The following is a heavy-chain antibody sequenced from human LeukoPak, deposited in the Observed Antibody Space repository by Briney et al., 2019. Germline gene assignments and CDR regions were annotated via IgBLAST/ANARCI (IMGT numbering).Heavy chain of an antibody. CDR1: RFTFRIYW. V-gene: IGHV3-7*03. CDR3: AKDPYGSGSYPYYFDY. J-gene: IGHJ4*02. CDR2: IKQDGSEK. Sequence: GGSLRLSCAASRFTFRIYWMSWVRQTPGKGLEWVANIKQDGSEKYYVDSVKGRFTISRDNSKNTLYLQMNSLRAEDTAVYYCAKDPYGSGSYPYYFDYWGQGTLVTVSS. D-gene: IGHD3-10*01.